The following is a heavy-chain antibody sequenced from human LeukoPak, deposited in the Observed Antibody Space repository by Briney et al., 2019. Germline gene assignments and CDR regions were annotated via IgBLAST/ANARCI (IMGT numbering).Heavy chain of an antibody. V-gene: IGHV3-21*01. CDR1: GFTFSSYA. CDR2: VSSSSSYI. Sequence: GGSLRLSCAASGFTFSSYAMNWVRQAPGKGLEWVSSVSSSSSYIYYADSVKGRFTISRDNAKNLMYLQMNSLRAEDTAVYYCARDGSGDYWGQGTLDTVSS. D-gene: IGHD1-14*01. CDR3: ARDGSGDY. J-gene: IGHJ4*02.